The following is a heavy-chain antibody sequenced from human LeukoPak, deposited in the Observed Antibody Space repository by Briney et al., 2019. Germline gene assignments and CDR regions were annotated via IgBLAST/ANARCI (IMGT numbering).Heavy chain of an antibody. J-gene: IGHJ6*03. Sequence: SETLSLTCAVYGGSFSGYYWSWIRQPPGKGLEWIGEINHSGSTNYNPSLKNRVTISVDTSKNQFSLKLSSVTAADTAVYYCARVGRRGYSYGSYYYMDVWGKGTTVTVSS. CDR3: ARVGRRGYSYGSYYYMDV. CDR1: GGSFSGYY. V-gene: IGHV4-34*01. D-gene: IGHD5-18*01. CDR2: INHSGST.